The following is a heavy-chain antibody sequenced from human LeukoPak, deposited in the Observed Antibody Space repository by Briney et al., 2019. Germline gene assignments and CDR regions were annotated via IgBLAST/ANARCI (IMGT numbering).Heavy chain of an antibody. J-gene: IGHJ5*02. CDR1: GYSFTSYW. V-gene: IGHV5-10-1*01. Sequence: GESLKISCKGSGYSFTSYWISWVRQMPGEGLEWMGRIDPSDSYTNYSPSFQGHVTISADKSISTAYLQWSSLKASDTAMYYCARHVVAVAGTSWFDPWGQGTLVTVSS. CDR3: ARHVVAVAGTSWFDP. CDR2: IDPSDSYT. D-gene: IGHD6-19*01.